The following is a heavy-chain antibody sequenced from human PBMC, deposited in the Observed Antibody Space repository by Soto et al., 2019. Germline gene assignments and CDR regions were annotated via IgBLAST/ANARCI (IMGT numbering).Heavy chain of an antibody. V-gene: IGHV3-23*01. J-gene: IGHJ4*02. Sequence: GGSLRLSCAASGFTFSSYAMSWVRQAPGKGLEWVSAISGSGGSTYYADSVKGRFTISRDNSKNTLYLQMNSLRAEDTAVYYCASQTLLTEYSSGWAALRYWGQGTLVTVSS. D-gene: IGHD6-19*01. CDR2: ISGSGGST. CDR3: ASQTLLTEYSSGWAALRY. CDR1: GFTFSSYA.